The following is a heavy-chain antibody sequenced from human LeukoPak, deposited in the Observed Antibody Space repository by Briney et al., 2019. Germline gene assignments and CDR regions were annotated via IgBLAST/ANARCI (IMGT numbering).Heavy chain of an antibody. CDR3: ARRGIAAAGYYYYYYGMDV. D-gene: IGHD6-13*01. CDR1: GGSISSGGYY. J-gene: IGHJ6*02. CDR2: IYYSGST. V-gene: IGHV4-31*03. Sequence: PSETLSLTCTVSGGSISSGGYYWSWIRQHPGKGLEWIGYIYYSGSTYYNPSLKSRVTISVDTSKNQFSLKLSSVTAADTAVYYCARRGIAAAGYYYYYYGMDVWGQGTTVTVSS.